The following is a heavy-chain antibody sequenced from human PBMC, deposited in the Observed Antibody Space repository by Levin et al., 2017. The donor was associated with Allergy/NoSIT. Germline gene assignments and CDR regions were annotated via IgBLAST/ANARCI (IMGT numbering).Heavy chain of an antibody. V-gene: IGHV3-20*01. CDR2: INYNGGST. J-gene: IGHJ5*02. CDR1: GFTFADYG. CDR3: ARGTSYSFFDP. D-gene: IGHD5-12*01. Sequence: GESLKISCAASGFTFADYGMSWVRQAPGKGLEWVSGINYNGGSTGYADSVEGRFTISRDNAKNSVYLQMNSLRPEDTALYHCARGTSYSFFDPWGQGTLVTVSS.